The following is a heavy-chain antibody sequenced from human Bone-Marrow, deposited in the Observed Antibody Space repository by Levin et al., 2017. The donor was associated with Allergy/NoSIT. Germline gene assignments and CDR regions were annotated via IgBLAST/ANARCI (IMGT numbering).Heavy chain of an antibody. D-gene: IGHD1-14*01. CDR2: ISGRGSNT. J-gene: IGHJ4*02. CDR1: GFTFNNYA. CDR3: AKHHAEAGGYFDY. V-gene: IGHV3-23*01. Sequence: PGGSLRLSCAASGFTFNNYAVSWVRQATGKGLEWVSTISGRGSNTYYADSVKGRFTISRDNSKNTLYLQMDSLRGDDTARYYCAKHHAEAGGYFDYWGQGTLATVSS.